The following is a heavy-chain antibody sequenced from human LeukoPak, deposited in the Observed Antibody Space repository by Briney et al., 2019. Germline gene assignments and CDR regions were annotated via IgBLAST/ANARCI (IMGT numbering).Heavy chain of an antibody. CDR1: GVSISSSNSY. V-gene: IGHV3-11*04. J-gene: IGHJ6*04. Sequence: LTCTVSGVSISSSNSYWGWIRQPPGKGLEWVSYISSRGSTRYYADSVKGRFSISRDNTKNSLYLQMNSLRAEDTAVYYCAELGITMIGGVWGKGTTVTISS. CDR3: AELGITMIGGV. D-gene: IGHD3-10*02. CDR2: ISSRGSTR.